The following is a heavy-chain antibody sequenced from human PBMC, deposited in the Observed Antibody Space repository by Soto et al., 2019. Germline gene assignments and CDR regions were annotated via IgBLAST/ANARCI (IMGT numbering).Heavy chain of an antibody. D-gene: IGHD4-17*01. CDR3: VRRDFADYDYFDY. J-gene: IGHJ4*02. Sequence: QVQLKQSGAEVEKPGASVKLSCKASGYTLPSYYIHWVRQAPGQGLDWMGMINPSTGVTTYAQEFQGRLTLTKAPTTRASTNTFYMHLCGLRSDDTAVYYCVRRDFADYDYFDYWGQGTLVTISS. V-gene: IGHV1-46*01. CDR1: GYTLPSYY. CDR2: INPSTGVT.